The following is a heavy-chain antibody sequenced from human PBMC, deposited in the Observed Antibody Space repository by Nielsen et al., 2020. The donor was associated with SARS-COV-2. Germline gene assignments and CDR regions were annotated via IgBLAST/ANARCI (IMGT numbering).Heavy chain of an antibody. CDR2: ITSSSSYI. D-gene: IGHD6-19*01. CDR1: GFTFSSYS. CDR3: ARAGSGAQWLVLLPFDY. J-gene: IGHJ4*02. V-gene: IGHV3-21*01. Sequence: GGSLRLSCAASGFTFSSYSMNWVRQAPGKGLEWVSSITSSSSYIYYADSVKGRFTISRDNAKNSLSLQMSSLRAEDTAVYYCARAGSGAQWLVLLPFDYWGQGTQVTVSS.